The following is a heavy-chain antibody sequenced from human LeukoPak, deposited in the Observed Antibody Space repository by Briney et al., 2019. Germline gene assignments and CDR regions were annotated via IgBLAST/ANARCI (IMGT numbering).Heavy chain of an antibody. J-gene: IGHJ3*02. CDR2: ISSSSSYI. D-gene: IGHD6-19*01. Sequence: GGSLRLSCAASGFTFSSYSMNWVRQAPGKGLEWVSSISSSSSYIYYADSVKGRFTISRDNAKNSLYLQMNSLRAEDTAVYYCAKDLDIRAVAGNDAFDIWGQGTMVTVSS. V-gene: IGHV3-21*01. CDR1: GFTFSSYS. CDR3: AKDLDIRAVAGNDAFDI.